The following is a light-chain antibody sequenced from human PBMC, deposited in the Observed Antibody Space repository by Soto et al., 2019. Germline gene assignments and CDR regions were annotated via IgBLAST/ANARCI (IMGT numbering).Light chain of an antibody. J-gene: IGKJ1*01. V-gene: IGKV3-11*01. CDR1: QSVSGY. CDR2: DAS. CDR3: QQHLGVNT. Sequence: EIVMTQSPVTLSLSPGERATLSCRASQSVSGYLAWYQQKPGQAPRLLIYDASTRATGIPARFSGSGSGTDFTLTISSLEPEDSAFYSCQQHLGVNTFGQGTKVDI.